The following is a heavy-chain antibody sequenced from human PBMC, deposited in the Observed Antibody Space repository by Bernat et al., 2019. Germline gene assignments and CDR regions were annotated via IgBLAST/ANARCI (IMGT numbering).Heavy chain of an antibody. Sequence: EVQLLESGGGLVQPGGSLRLSCAASGFTFSSYAMSWVRQAPGKGLEWVSAISGSGGRTYYADSVKGRFTISRDNSKNTLYLQMNSLRAEDTAVYYCAKDLKSYYYDSSGYGPIRAFDIWGQGTMVTVSS. V-gene: IGHV3-23*01. CDR1: GFTFSSYA. CDR3: AKDLKSYYYDSSGYGPIRAFDI. CDR2: ISGSGGRT. J-gene: IGHJ3*02. D-gene: IGHD3-22*01.